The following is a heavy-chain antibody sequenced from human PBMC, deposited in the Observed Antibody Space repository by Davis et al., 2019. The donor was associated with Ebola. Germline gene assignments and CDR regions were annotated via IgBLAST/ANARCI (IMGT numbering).Heavy chain of an antibody. CDR2: ISSSGSII. V-gene: IGHV3-48*04. CDR1: GFTFSSYA. Sequence: GESLKISCAASGFTFSSYAMSWVRQAPGKGLEWVSYISSSGSIIYYADSVKGRFTISRDNAKNSLYLQMNSLRAEDTAVYYCARVLVVVAATFDYYYYGMDVWGQGTTVTVSS. D-gene: IGHD2-15*01. J-gene: IGHJ6*02. CDR3: ARVLVVVAATFDYYYYGMDV.